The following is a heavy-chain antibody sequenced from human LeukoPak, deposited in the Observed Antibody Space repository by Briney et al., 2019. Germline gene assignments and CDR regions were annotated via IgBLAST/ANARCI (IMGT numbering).Heavy chain of an antibody. D-gene: IGHD3-22*01. Sequence: PGRSLRLSCAASGFTFSSYGMHWVRQAPGKGLEWVAVISYDGSNKYYADSVKGRFTISRDNSKNTLYLQMNSLRAEDTAVYYCAKSQYYYDSSGYGMDVWGQGTTVTVSS. CDR1: GFTFSSYG. J-gene: IGHJ6*02. CDR2: ISYDGSNK. CDR3: AKSQYYYDSSGYGMDV. V-gene: IGHV3-30*18.